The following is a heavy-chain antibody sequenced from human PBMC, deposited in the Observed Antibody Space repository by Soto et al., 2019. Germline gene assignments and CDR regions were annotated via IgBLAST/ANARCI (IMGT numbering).Heavy chain of an antibody. CDR3: ARANTIRPYYFNMDV. CDR1: GYTFTAYY. J-gene: IGHJ6*02. D-gene: IGHD3-22*01. V-gene: IGHV1-2*04. Sequence: GASLKVSCKASGYTFTAYYIHWVRQGPGRGLEWLVWINPNRGGTYYAQNFQAWSTMTRDTSISTAYLKLSGLTSNDTAVYYCARANTIRPYYFNMDVWGQGTTVTVSS. CDR2: INPNRGGT.